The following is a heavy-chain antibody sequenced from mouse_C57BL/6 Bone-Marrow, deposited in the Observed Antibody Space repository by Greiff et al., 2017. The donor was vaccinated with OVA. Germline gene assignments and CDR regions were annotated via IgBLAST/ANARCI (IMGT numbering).Heavy chain of an antibody. CDR2: IDPSDSYT. J-gene: IGHJ4*01. Sequence: QVQLQQPGAELVRPGTSVKLSCKASGYTFTSYWMHWVKQRPGQGLEWIGVIDPSDSYTNYNQKFKGKATLTVDTSSSTAYMQLSSLTSEDSAVYYCARAGYYVGYAMDYWGQGTSVTVSS. CDR1: GYTFTSYW. CDR3: ARAGYYVGYAMDY. D-gene: IGHD2-3*01. V-gene: IGHV1-59*01.